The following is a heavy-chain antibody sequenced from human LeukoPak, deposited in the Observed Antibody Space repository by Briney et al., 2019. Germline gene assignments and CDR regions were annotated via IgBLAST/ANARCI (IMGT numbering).Heavy chain of an antibody. J-gene: IGHJ1*01. D-gene: IGHD6-19*01. CDR1: GYTFTGYY. CDR2: INPNSGGT. CDR3: ARVFAVAGTRRVYFQH. V-gene: IGHV1-2*02. Sequence: ASVKVSCKASGYTFTGYYMHWGRQAPGQGLEWMGWINPNSGGTNYAQKFQGRVTMTRDTSISTAYMELSRLRSDDTAVYYCARVFAVAGTRRVYFQHWGQGTLVTVSS.